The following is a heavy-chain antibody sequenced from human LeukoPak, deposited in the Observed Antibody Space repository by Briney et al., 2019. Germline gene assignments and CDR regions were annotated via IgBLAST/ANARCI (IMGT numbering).Heavy chain of an antibody. J-gene: IGHJ4*02. Sequence: ASVKVSCKASGGTFSSYAISWVRQAPGQGLEWMGGIIPIFGTANYAQKFQGRVTITADESTSTAYMELSSLRSEDTAVYYCARALARSTVTLLWPMGYWGQGTLVTVSS. CDR1: GGTFSSYA. V-gene: IGHV1-69*13. D-gene: IGHD4-17*01. CDR3: ARALARSTVTLLWPMGY. CDR2: IIPIFGTA.